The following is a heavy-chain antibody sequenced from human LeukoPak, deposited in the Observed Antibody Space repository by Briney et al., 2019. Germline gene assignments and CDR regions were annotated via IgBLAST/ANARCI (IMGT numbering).Heavy chain of an antibody. D-gene: IGHD2-15*01. V-gene: IGHV4-34*01. CDR2: INHSGST. J-gene: IGHJ5*02. CDR1: GGSFSGYY. CDR3: ARLYRWFDP. Sequence: SETLSLTCAVCGGSFSGYYLSWIRQPPGKGLEWIGEINHSGSTNYNPSLKSRVTISVDTFKNQFSLKLSSVTAADTAVYYCARLYRWFDPWGQGTLVTVSS.